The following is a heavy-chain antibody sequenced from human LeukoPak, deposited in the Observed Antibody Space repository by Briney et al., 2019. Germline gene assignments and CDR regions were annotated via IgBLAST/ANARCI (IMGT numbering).Heavy chain of an antibody. Sequence: SETLSLTCAVSRRSISSGGYSWRWIRQPPGKGLEWIGYIYHSGSTYNPSLKSRDTISVDRSKNQFSLKLSSVTAADTAVYYCAREVVATMSAFDIWGQGTMVTVSS. CDR1: RRSISSGGYS. CDR2: IYHSGST. V-gene: IGHV4-30-2*01. J-gene: IGHJ3*02. CDR3: AREVVATMSAFDI. D-gene: IGHD5-12*01.